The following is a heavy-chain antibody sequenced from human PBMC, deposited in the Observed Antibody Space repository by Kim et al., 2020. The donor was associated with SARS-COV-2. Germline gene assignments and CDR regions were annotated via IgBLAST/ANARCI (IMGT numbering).Heavy chain of an antibody. CDR3: ARDCSGGSCYSDGFDY. CDR2: ISSSSSYI. J-gene: IGHJ4*02. CDR1: GFTFSSYS. D-gene: IGHD2-15*01. V-gene: IGHV3-21*01. Sequence: GGSLRLSCAASGFTFSSYSMNWVRQAPGKGLEWVSSISSSSSYIYYADSVKGRFTISRDNAKNSLYLQMNSLRAEDTAVYYCARDCSGGSCYSDGFDYWGQGTLVTVSS.